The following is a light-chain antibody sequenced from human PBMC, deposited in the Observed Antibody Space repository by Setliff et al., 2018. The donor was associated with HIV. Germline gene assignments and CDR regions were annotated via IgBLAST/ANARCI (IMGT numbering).Light chain of an antibody. V-gene: IGLV2-11*01. CDR1: SSDVGGYNY. CDR2: DVS. CDR3: CSYAGSFTLVV. Sequence: QSALAQPRSMSGSPGQSVTISCTGTSSDVGGYNYVSWYQQHPGKAPKLIIYDVSKRPSGVPDRLSGSKSGNTASLTISGLQAEDEADYYCCSYAGSFTLVVFGGGTK. J-gene: IGLJ2*01.